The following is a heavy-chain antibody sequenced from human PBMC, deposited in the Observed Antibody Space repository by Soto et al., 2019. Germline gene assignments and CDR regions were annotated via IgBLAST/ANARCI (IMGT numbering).Heavy chain of an antibody. CDR3: AADVIAVAGDFDH. CDR1: GFPLPNSA. D-gene: IGHD6-19*01. Sequence: SMKGSCKASGFPLPNSAVQWVRQSRGQRLEWMGWIVVGSGHPNLAQKFQDRVTLTRDMSTGTAYMELSSLRSEDTAVYYCAADVIAVAGDFDHWGQGNQVTGSS. J-gene: IGHJ4*02. CDR2: IVVGSGHP. V-gene: IGHV1-58*01.